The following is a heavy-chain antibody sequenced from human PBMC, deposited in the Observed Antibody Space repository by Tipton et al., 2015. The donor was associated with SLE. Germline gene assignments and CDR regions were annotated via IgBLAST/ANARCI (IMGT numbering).Heavy chain of an antibody. CDR2: IYYSGST. CDR1: GGSFSGYY. V-gene: IGHV4-34*01. J-gene: IGHJ4*02. Sequence: TLSLTCAVYGGSFSGYYWSWIRQPPGKGLEWIGSIYYSGSTYYNPSLKSRVTISVDRSKNQFSLKLSSVTAADTAVYYCARDISELGIKFRGTYFDYWGQGTLVTVSS. CDR3: ARDISELGIKFRGTYFDY. D-gene: IGHD7-27*01.